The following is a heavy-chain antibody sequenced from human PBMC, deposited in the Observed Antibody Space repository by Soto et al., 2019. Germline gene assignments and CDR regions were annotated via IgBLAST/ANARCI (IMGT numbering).Heavy chain of an antibody. CDR1: GGSVGSSCNY. V-gene: IGHV4-39*01. CDR2: TYYSGST. D-gene: IGHD2-8*02. Sequence: PSDTLSLTCTVSGGSVGSSCNYWDWIRQPPGKGKEWIGSTYYSGSTYYNPSLKSRVTTSVDTSKNQFSLKLSSVTAADTAVYYCARHYAVVVYHVDYWGLGTLVTVS. J-gene: IGHJ4*02. CDR3: ARHYAVVVYHVDY.